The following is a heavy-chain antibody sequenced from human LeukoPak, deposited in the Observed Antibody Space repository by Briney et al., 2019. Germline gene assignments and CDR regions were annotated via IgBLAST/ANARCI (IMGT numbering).Heavy chain of an antibody. D-gene: IGHD2-15*01. CDR2: FSYSGST. CDR1: GDSISSSSYY. Sequence: PSETLSLTCTVSGDSISSSSYYWGWIRQPPGTGLEWIGSFSYSGSTYYNPSLKSRVTISVDTSKNQFSLKLSSVTAADTAVYYCARDRTVVVVVAATQAHWFDPWGQGTLVTVSS. J-gene: IGHJ5*02. V-gene: IGHV4-39*07. CDR3: ARDRTVVVVVAATQAHWFDP.